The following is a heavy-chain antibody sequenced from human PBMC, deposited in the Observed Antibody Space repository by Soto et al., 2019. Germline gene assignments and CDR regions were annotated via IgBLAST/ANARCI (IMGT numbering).Heavy chain of an antibody. J-gene: IGHJ4*02. Sequence: GGSLRLSCAASGFTFSSYAMSWVRQAPGKGLEWVSAISGSGGSTYYADSVKGRFTISRDNSKNTLYLQMNSLRAEDTAVYYCAKDPELPMTTVTTVDYWGQGTLVTVSS. D-gene: IGHD4-17*01. CDR1: GFTFSSYA. CDR2: ISGSGGST. CDR3: AKDPELPMTTVTTVDY. V-gene: IGHV3-23*01.